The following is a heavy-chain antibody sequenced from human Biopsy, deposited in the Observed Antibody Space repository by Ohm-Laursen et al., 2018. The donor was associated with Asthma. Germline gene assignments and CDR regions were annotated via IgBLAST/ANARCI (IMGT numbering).Heavy chain of an antibody. CDR1: GSSISSNFYY. Sequence: SETLSLTCTVSGSSISSNFYYWGWIRQPPGKGLEWIGNIYKSGQVYYNLSLKSRVTISVDTSKNQFSLQLRSVTAADTAVYYCARQKVVAAEGAFDMWGQGTMVIVSS. J-gene: IGHJ3*02. V-gene: IGHV4-39*01. CDR2: IYKSGQV. CDR3: ARQKVVAAEGAFDM. D-gene: IGHD2-15*01.